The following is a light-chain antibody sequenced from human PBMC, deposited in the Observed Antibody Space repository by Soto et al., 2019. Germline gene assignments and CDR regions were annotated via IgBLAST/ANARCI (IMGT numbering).Light chain of an antibody. CDR3: QNYNGALWT. Sequence: DIQMTQSPSSLSASVGDRVTFSCRASQAINNHLAWYQQKPGKVPKLLIYATSTVKSAVPSRFSGSGSGTAFTLTFNSLQPEDVATYFCQNYNGALWTFGHETKVEIK. V-gene: IGKV1-27*01. CDR2: ATS. J-gene: IGKJ1*01. CDR1: QAINNH.